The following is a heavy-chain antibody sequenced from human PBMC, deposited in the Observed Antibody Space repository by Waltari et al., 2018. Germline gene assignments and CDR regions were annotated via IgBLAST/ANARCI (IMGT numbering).Heavy chain of an antibody. V-gene: IGHV3-30*04. CDR2: ISHDGLNT. Sequence: QVQVVESGGGVVEPGRSLILTCAVSGFTFSSHAMHWVRQAPGQGLDWVAVISHDGLNTYYGDSVKGRFTIARDNARNTLNLVMNSLRVDDTAVYYCARGRSWYSGSYYRLDYWGQGSLVTVSP. J-gene: IGHJ4*02. CDR3: ARGRSWYSGSYYRLDY. D-gene: IGHD1-26*01. CDR1: GFTFSSHA.